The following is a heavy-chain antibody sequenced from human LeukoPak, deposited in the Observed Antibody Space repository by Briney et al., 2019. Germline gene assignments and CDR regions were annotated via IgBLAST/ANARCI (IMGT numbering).Heavy chain of an antibody. CDR2: IGRSGTTI. V-gene: IGHV3-11*04. CDR3: ARSGKIYFDWLLDY. D-gene: IGHD3-9*01. Sequence: GSLRLSCAASGFTFSDYYMSWIRPVPGKGLEWVSYIGRSGTTIHYADSVKGRFTISWDNAKKSLYLQMNSLRAEDTAVYYCARSGKIYFDWLLDYWGQGTLVTVSS. CDR1: GFTFSDYY. J-gene: IGHJ4*02.